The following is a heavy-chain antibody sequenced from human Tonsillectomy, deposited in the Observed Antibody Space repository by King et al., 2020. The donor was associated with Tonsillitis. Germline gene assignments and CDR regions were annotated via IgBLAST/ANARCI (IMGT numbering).Heavy chain of an antibody. CDR1: GGSISSSSYY. V-gene: IGHV4-39*01. D-gene: IGHD1-26*01. J-gene: IGHJ3*01. CDR3: ARLVEWVLLPDAFDF. Sequence: QLQESGPGLVKPSETLSLTCAVSGGSISSSSYYWGWIRQPPGKGLEWIGNIYYSGSAYYNPSLKSRVTISVDTSKNQFSLKLSSVTAADSAVYYCARLVEWVLLPDAFDFWGPGTMVTVSS. CDR2: IYYSGSA.